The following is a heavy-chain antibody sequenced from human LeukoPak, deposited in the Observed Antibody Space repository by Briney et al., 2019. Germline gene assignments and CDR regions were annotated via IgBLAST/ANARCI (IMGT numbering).Heavy chain of an antibody. CDR3: AHSKSTTSCYDY. CDR2: IYWDVDK. CDR1: GFSLSTSEIG. Sequence: SGPTLVKPTQTLTLTCTFSGFSLSTSEIGVGWIRQPPGKALEWLAVIYWDVDKGYSPALKSRLPITKDTSKNQVVLTMTNMDPVDTATYYYAHSKSTTSCYDYWGQGTLVTVSS. D-gene: IGHD2-2*01. V-gene: IGHV2-5*02. J-gene: IGHJ4*02.